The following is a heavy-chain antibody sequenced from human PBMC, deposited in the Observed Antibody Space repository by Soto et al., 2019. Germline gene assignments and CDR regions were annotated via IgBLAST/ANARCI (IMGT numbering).Heavy chain of an antibody. Sequence: EVQLVESGGGLVQPGRSLRLSCAASGFTFDDYAMHWVRQAPGKGLEWVSGISWNSGSIGYADSVKGRFTISRDNAKNSLYLQMNRLRAEDTALYYCASGDYDILTGYLIYWGQGTLVTVSS. CDR2: ISWNSGSI. CDR1: GFTFDDYA. CDR3: ASGDYDILTGYLIY. V-gene: IGHV3-9*01. D-gene: IGHD3-9*01. J-gene: IGHJ4*02.